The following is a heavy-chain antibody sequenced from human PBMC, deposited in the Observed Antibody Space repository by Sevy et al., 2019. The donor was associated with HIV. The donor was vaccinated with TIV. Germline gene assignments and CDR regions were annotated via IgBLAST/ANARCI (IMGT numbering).Heavy chain of an antibody. CDR3: ATTKDYYDSSGSPFDY. J-gene: IGHJ4*02. D-gene: IGHD3-22*01. V-gene: IGHV1-24*01. Sequence: PSVKVSCKVSGYTLTQLSMHWVRQAPGKGLEWMGSFDPEDGETLYAQKFQGRVTMTEDPSTNTAYMELSSLRSEDTAVYYCATTKDYYDSSGSPFDYWGQGTLVTVSS. CDR2: FDPEDGET. CDR1: GYTLTQLS.